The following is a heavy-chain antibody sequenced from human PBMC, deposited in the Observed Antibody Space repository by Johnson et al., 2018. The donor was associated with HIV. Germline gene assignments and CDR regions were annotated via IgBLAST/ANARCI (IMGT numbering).Heavy chain of an antibody. CDR3: ARDRTGGSYPRAFDI. D-gene: IGHD1-26*01. Sequence: QVQLVESGGGVVQPGRSLRLSCAASGFTFSSYAMHWVRQAPGKGLEWVAVISHDGSNDYCADSVKGRFTISRDNSKNTMSLQMNSLRAEDTALYYCARDRTGGSYPRAFDIWGQGTMVTVSS. CDR2: ISHDGSND. J-gene: IGHJ3*02. V-gene: IGHV3-30*04. CDR1: GFTFSSYA.